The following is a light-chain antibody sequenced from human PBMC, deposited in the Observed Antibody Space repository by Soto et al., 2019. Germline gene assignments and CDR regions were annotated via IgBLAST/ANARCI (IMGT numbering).Light chain of an antibody. J-gene: IGLJ2*01. V-gene: IGLV1-44*01. CDR2: SNN. CDR3: ATWDDSLNGPI. Sequence: QSVLTQPPSVSGTPGQRVTISCAGSSSNIGGNTVNWYQHLPGTAPKLLIYSNNQRLSGVPDRFSGSKSGTSASLAISGLQSEDEATYYCATWDDSLNGPIFGGGTKLTVL. CDR1: SSNIGGNT.